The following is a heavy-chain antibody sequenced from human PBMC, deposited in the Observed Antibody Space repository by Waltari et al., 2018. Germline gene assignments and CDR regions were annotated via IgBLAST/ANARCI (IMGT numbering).Heavy chain of an antibody. CDR3: ARGLTFLPLGATAGDAFDI. D-gene: IGHD1-26*01. CDR1: GGSFSGYY. CDR2: INHSGST. V-gene: IGHV4-34*01. J-gene: IGHJ3*02. Sequence: QVQLQQWGAGLLKPSETLSLTCAVYGGSFSGYYWSWIRQPPGKGLEWIGEINHSGSTNYNPSLKSRFTVSVYTSKNQFSLKLSSVTAADTAVYYCARGLTFLPLGATAGDAFDIWGQGTMVTVSS.